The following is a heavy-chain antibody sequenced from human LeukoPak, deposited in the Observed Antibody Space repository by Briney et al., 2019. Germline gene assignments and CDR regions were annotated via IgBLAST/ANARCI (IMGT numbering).Heavy chain of an antibody. CDR3: ARERASGSYYDY. J-gene: IGHJ4*02. Sequence: PGRSLRLSCAASGFTFSSYGMHWVRQAPGKGLEWVAVISYDGSNKYYADSVKGRFTISRDNSKNTLYLQMNSLRAEDTAVYYCARERASGSYYDYWGQGTLVTVSS. D-gene: IGHD1-26*01. V-gene: IGHV3-30*03. CDR1: GFTFSSYG. CDR2: ISYDGSNK.